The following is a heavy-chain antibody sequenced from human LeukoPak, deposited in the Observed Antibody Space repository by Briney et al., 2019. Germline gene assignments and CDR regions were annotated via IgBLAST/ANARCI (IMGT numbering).Heavy chain of an antibody. Sequence: GGSLRLSCAASGFTFSNYAMSWVRQAPGKGLEWVSTISGTGSSTYYADSVKGRSTISRDNSKNTLYLQVNSLRAEDTAVYYCAKHGSGSYSFDYWGQGTLVTVSS. CDR3: AKHGSGSYSFDY. CDR1: GFTFSNYA. D-gene: IGHD3-10*01. V-gene: IGHV3-23*01. J-gene: IGHJ4*02. CDR2: ISGTGSST.